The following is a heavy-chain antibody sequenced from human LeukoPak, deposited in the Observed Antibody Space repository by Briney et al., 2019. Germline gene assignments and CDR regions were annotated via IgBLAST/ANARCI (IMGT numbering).Heavy chain of an antibody. D-gene: IGHD5-18*01. J-gene: IGHJ4*02. CDR2: VCYSGST. V-gene: IGHV4-39*01. Sequence: SETLSLTCTVSGGSISSNSYCWGWIRQPPGKGLEWIGSVCYSGSTYYNPSLKSRVTISVDTSKNQFSLKLSSVTAADTAVYYCARQYSGDSRSPFFDYWGQGTLVTVSS. CDR3: ARQYSGDSRSPFFDY. CDR1: GGSISSNSYC.